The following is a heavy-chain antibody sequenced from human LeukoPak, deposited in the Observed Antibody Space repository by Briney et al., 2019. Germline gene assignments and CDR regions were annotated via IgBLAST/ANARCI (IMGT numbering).Heavy chain of an antibody. Sequence: PSETLSLTCSVSGGFMTSYYWSWIRQTPVKGLEWIGYIYYSGSTNYNPSFRSRATISVDKSNNRFSLKLSAVTAADTAVYYCARVVVPGWFDPWGQGNLVTVSS. D-gene: IGHD2-15*01. CDR1: GGFMTSYY. V-gene: IGHV4-59*12. J-gene: IGHJ5*02. CDR3: ARVVVPGWFDP. CDR2: IYYSGST.